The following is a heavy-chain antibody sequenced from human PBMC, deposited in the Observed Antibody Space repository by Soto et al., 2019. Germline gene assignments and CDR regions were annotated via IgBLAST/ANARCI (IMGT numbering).Heavy chain of an antibody. J-gene: IGHJ4*02. Sequence: QVQLVQSGAEVKKPGSSVKVSCKASGGTFSSYAISWVRQAPGQGLEWMGGIIPIFGTANYAQKFQGRVTITADESTSTAYMELSSLRSEHTAVYYCARPKQDTALDYYFDYGGQGTLVTVSS. CDR2: IIPIFGTA. CDR3: ARPKQDTALDYYFDY. D-gene: IGHD5-18*01. CDR1: GGTFSSYA. V-gene: IGHV1-69*12.